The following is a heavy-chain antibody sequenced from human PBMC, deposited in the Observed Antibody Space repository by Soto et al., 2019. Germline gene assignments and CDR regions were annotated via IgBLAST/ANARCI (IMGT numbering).Heavy chain of an antibody. D-gene: IGHD2-15*01. CDR1: GGSVSPFY. CDR2: LYYSGNT. V-gene: IGHV4-59*02. Sequence: ASETLSLTCTVSGGSVSPFYWSWVRQPPGKGLEWIGYLYYSGNTNYNPSLKSRVTISVGASKNQVSLRLTSVTAADTAVYYCARVGGVAARTFDYWGQGTVVTVSS. J-gene: IGHJ4*02. CDR3: ARVGGVAARTFDY.